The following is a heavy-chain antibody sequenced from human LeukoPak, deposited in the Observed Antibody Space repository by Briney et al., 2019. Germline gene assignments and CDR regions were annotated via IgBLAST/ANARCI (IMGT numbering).Heavy chain of an antibody. J-gene: IGHJ3*02. D-gene: IGHD3-9*01. CDR1: GYTFTSYD. CDR2: MNPNSGNT. CDR3: ARGVMARRYCDWLLNAFDI. V-gene: IGHV1-8*01. Sequence: ASVKVSCKASGYTFTSYDINWVRQATGQGLEWMGWMNPNSGNTGYAQKFQGRVTMTRNTSISTAYMELSSLRSEDTAVYYCARGVMARRYCDWLLNAFDIWGQGTMVTVSS.